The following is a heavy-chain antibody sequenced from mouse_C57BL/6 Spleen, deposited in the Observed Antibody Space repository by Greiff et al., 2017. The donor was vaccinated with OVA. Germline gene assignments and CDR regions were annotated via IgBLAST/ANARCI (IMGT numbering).Heavy chain of an antibody. Sequence: QVQLQQPGAELVKPGASVKMSCKASGYTFTSYWITWVKQRPEQGLEWIGDIYPGSGSTTYNEKFKSKATLTVDTSSSTAYMPLSSLTSEDSAVYYAAAHLAYGSSYGYFDDWGKGTTVTVSS. D-gene: IGHD1-1*01. CDR2: IYPGSGST. CDR3: AAHLAYGSSYGYFDD. CDR1: GYTFTSYW. J-gene: IGHJ1*03. V-gene: IGHV1-55*01.